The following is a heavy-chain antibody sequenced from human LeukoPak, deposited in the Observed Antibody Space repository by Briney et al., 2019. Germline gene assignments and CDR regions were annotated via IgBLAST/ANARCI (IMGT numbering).Heavy chain of an antibody. V-gene: IGHV3-21*01. J-gene: IGHJ6*04. CDR3: ARDRVTMVRGVPYYYYYGMDV. CDR2: ISSSSSYI. CDR1: GFTFSSYS. Sequence: GGYLRLSCAASGFTFSSYSMNWVRQAPGKGLEWVSSISSSSSYIYYADSVKGRFTISRDNAKNSLYLQMNSLRAEDTAVYYCARDRVTMVRGVPYYYYYGMDVWGKGTTVTVSS. D-gene: IGHD3-10*01.